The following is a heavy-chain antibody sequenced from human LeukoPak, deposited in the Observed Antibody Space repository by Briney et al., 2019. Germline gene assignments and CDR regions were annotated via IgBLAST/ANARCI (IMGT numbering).Heavy chain of an antibody. V-gene: IGHV1-46*01. D-gene: IGHD6-13*01. Sequence: ASVKVSCKASGYTFTTYYMHWVRQAPGQGLEWMGIVNPSGGSTSYAQKFQGRVTMTRDTSTSTVYMELSNLRSEDTAVYYCARGGSSRPNWFDPWGQGTLVTVSS. CDR1: GYTFTTYY. CDR2: VNPSGGST. J-gene: IGHJ5*02. CDR3: ARGGSSRPNWFDP.